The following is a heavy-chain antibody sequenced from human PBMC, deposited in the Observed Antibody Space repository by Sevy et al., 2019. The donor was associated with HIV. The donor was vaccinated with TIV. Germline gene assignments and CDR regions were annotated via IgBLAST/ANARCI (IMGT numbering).Heavy chain of an antibody. J-gene: IGHJ5*02. V-gene: IGHV3-74*01. CDR3: ARDVLVYGSRNRYTAFFDP. CDR2: INGDGGRT. CDR1: GFTFSSYW. D-gene: IGHD3-16*02. Sequence: GGSLRLSCAASGFTFSSYWMHWVRQGPGRGLVWVSRINGDGGRTDYADSVNGRFSISRDNARNRLFLQMNSLRAEDTVVFYCARDVLVYGSRNRYTAFFDPWGQETLVTVSS.